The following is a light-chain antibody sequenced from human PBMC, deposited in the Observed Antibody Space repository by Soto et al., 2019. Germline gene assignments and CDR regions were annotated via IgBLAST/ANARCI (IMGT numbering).Light chain of an antibody. V-gene: IGLV2-23*02. CDR3: SSRSASRNWI. Sequence: QSALTQPASVSGSPGQSITISCTGTSNDFGSFDLVSWYQHRPGKAPQLIIFDVTKRPSGVCLLCSASKYVNTASLTISSLQSEEEADYYCSSRSASRNWIFGGGTKLTVL. J-gene: IGLJ2*01. CDR1: SNDFGSFDL. CDR2: DVT.